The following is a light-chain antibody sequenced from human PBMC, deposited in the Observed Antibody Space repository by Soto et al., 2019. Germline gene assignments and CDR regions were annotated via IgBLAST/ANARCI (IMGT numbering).Light chain of an antibody. J-gene: IGLJ2*01. CDR3: CSYAGSYTVV. CDR1: SSDVGGYNY. Sequence: QLVLTQPRSVSGSPGQSVTISCTGTSSDVGGYNYVSWYQQHPGKAPKLMIYDVSKRPSGVPDRFSGSMSGNTASLTISGLQAEDEADYYCCSYAGSYTVVFGGGTKLTVL. V-gene: IGLV2-11*01. CDR2: DVS.